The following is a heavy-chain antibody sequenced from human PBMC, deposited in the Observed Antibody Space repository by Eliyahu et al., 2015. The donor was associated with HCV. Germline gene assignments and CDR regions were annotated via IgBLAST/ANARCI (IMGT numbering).Heavy chain of an antibody. D-gene: IGHD2-8*01. CDR1: GYPFNNYG. CDR2: IHAYNGNT. J-gene: IGHJ4*02. V-gene: IGHV1-18*01. Sequence: QVQLVQSGAEVTKPGASVKVSCKASGYPFNNYGISWARQAPGRGLEWMGWIHAYNGNTHYGQSFQGRVTITSDAATTTGYMELRNLRSDDTAVYYCARVGGGGYYFDSWGQGTLVSVSS. CDR3: ARVGGGGYYFDS.